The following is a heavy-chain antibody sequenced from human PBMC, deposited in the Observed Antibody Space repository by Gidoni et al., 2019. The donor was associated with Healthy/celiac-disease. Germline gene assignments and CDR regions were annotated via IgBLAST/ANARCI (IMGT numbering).Heavy chain of an antibody. V-gene: IGHV1-18*01. J-gene: IGHJ4*02. Sequence: QVQLVQSGAEVKKPGASVQVSCKDSGYSFTSYGISWVRQPPGQGLEWMGWIIAYNGNTNYAQKLQGRVTMTTDTSTSTAYMELRSLRADDTAVYYCARTGYGGYEYSGWGQGTLVTVSS. CDR1: GYSFTSYG. CDR2: IIAYNGNT. CDR3: ARTGYGGYEYSG. D-gene: IGHD5-12*01.